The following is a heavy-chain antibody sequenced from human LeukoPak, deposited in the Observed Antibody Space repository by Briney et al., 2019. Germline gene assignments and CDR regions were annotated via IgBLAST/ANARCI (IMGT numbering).Heavy chain of an antibody. CDR3: ARGRMVRGITWWFEP. D-gene: IGHD3-10*01. V-gene: IGHV1-8*01. CDR1: GYTFINHD. Sequence: GASVKVSCKVSGYTFINHDINWVRQATGQGLEWMGWMSPKSGNTGYEQKFQGRVTMTSDTSMSTAYMELSSLTSEDTAIYYCARGRMVRGITWWFEPWGQGTLVTVSS. J-gene: IGHJ5*02. CDR2: MSPKSGNT.